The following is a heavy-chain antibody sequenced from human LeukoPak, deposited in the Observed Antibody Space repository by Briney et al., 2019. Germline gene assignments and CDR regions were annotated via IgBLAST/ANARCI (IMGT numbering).Heavy chain of an antibody. CDR2: INTNTGNP. CDR3: AREVAIGRAAMEGLLH. Sequence: ASVKVSCKASGYTFTTYAMNWVRQAPVQGLEWMGWINTNTGNPAYAQGFTGRFVFSLDTSVSTAYLQISSLKADDTAVYYCAREVAIGRAAMEGLLHWGQGTLVTVSS. CDR1: GYTFTTYA. V-gene: IGHV7-4-1*02. D-gene: IGHD5-18*01. J-gene: IGHJ1*01.